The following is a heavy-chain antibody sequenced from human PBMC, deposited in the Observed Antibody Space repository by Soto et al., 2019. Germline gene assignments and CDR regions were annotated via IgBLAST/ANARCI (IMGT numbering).Heavy chain of an antibody. CDR2: IYPVDSDT. CDR3: ARRLYSSSPGDYFDY. D-gene: IGHD6-6*01. J-gene: IGHJ4*02. CDR1: GYSFTTYW. Sequence: GESLKISCKGSGYSFTTYWIGWVRQMPGKGLECMGIIYPVDSDTRYSPSFQGQVTISADKSISTAYLQWNSLKASDTAMYYCARRLYSSSPGDYFDYWGQGIRVTVSS. V-gene: IGHV5-51*01.